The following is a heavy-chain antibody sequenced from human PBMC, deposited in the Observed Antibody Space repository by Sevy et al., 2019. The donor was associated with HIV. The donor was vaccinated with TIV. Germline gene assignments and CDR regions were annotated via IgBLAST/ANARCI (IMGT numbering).Heavy chain of an antibody. CDR3: ARGGILYFGAIDN. V-gene: IGHV3-74*01. CDR1: GFNFASYW. J-gene: IGHJ4*02. Sequence: GGSLRLSCAASGFNFASYWMHWVRQSPGKGLVWVSRINSDGTTTKYADSVRGRFTMSRDNVKSTLFLQINSLRPEDTAVYYCARGGILYFGAIDNWGQGTLVTVSS. D-gene: IGHD3-10*01. CDR2: INSDGTTT.